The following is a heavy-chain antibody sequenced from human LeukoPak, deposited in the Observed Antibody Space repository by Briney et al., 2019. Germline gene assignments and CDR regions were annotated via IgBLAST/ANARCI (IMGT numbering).Heavy chain of an antibody. CDR1: GFTFSNAW. V-gene: IGHV3-15*01. CDR2: IKSKTDGETT. J-gene: IGHJ6*03. CDR3: TTGRSGYYSIYYYYYMDV. Sequence: GGSLRLSCAASGFTFSNAWMSWVRQAPGEGLEWVGHIKSKTDGETTDYAAPVKGRFTISRDDSKNTLYLQMNSLKTEDTAVYYCTTGRSGYYSIYYYYYMDVWGKGTTVTVSS. D-gene: IGHD3-3*01.